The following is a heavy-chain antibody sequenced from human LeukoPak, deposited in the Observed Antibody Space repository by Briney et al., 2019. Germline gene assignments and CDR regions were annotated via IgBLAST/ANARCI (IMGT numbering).Heavy chain of an antibody. CDR2: ISWNSGSI. J-gene: IGHJ4*02. V-gene: IGHV3-9*01. CDR3: AKTTTVVTPTYYFDY. Sequence: GRALRLSCAASGFTFDDYAMHWVRQAPGKGLEWVSGISWNSGSIGYADSVKGRFTISRDNAKNTLYLQMNSLRAEDTAVYYCAKTTTVVTPTYYFDYWGQGTLVTVSS. D-gene: IGHD4-17*01. CDR1: GFTFDDYA.